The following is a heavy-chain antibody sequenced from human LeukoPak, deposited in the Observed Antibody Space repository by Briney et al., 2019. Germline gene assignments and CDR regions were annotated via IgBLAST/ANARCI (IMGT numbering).Heavy chain of an antibody. J-gene: IGHJ4*02. CDR3: AKELELRS. CDR1: GGSISSGTYY. CDR2: IYYSGST. V-gene: IGHV4-31*03. D-gene: IGHD1-7*01. Sequence: SETLSLTCTVSGGSISSGTYYWSWIRQLPGKGLEWIGYIYYSGSTQHNPSLKSRVTISVDTSKNQFSLKLSSVTAADTAVYYCAKELELRSWGQGTLVTVSS.